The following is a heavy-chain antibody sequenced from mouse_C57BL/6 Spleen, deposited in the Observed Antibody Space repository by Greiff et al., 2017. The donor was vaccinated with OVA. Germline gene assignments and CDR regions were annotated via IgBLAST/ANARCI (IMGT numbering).Heavy chain of an antibody. J-gene: IGHJ2*01. V-gene: IGHV1-61*01. CDR1: GYTFTSYW. CDR3: ARDYGSSCLDY. Sequence: QVQLQQPGAELVRPGSSVKLSCKASGYTFTSYWMDWVKQRPGQGLEWIGNIYPSDSETHYNQQFKDKATMTVDKSSSTAYMQLSSLTSEDSAVYYCARDYGSSCLDYWGQGTTLTVSS. D-gene: IGHD1-1*01. CDR2: IYPSDSET.